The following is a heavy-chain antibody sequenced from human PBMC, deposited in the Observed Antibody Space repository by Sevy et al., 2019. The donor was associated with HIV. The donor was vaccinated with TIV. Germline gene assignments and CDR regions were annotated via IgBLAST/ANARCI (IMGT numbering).Heavy chain of an antibody. CDR3: ARAWVGATKGRFDP. Sequence: ASVKVSCKASGYTFTGYYMQWVRQAHGQGLEWMGRINPNSGGTNYAQKFQGRVTMTRDTSISTAYMELSRLRSDDTAVYYCARAWVGATKGRFDPWGQGTLVTVSS. D-gene: IGHD1-26*01. V-gene: IGHV1-2*06. J-gene: IGHJ5*02. CDR2: INPNSGGT. CDR1: GYTFTGYY.